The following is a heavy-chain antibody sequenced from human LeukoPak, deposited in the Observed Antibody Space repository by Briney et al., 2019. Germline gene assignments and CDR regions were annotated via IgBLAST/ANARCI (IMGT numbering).Heavy chain of an antibody. V-gene: IGHV5-51*01. Sequence: GESLKISCKGSGYSFTSYWIGWVRQMPGKGLEWMGIIYPGDSDTRYSPSFQGQVTISADKSISTAYLQWSSLKASDTAMYYCARQNLYSNYPEAFDIWGQGTMVTVSS. CDR1: GYSFTSYW. J-gene: IGHJ3*02. D-gene: IGHD4-11*01. CDR2: IYPGDSDT. CDR3: ARQNLYSNYPEAFDI.